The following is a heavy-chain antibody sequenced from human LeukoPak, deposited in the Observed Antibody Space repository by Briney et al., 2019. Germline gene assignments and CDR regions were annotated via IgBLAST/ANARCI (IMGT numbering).Heavy chain of an antibody. V-gene: IGHV1-24*01. J-gene: IGHJ4*02. CDR1: GYTLTELS. Sequence: ASVKVSCKVSGYTLTELSMHWVRQAPGKGLEWMGGFDPEDGETIYAQKFQGRVTMTEDTSTDTAYMELRSLRSEDTAVYYCATDPFSYGDYGGGYWGQGTLVTVSS. D-gene: IGHD4-17*01. CDR2: FDPEDGET. CDR3: ATDPFSYGDYGGGY.